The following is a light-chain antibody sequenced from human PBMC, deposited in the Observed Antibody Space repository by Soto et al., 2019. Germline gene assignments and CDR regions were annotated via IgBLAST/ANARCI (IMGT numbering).Light chain of an antibody. CDR1: QSVRTN. Sequence: ELVMTQSPAPLSVSPGASASLSCRARQSVRTNLAWYQQQPGQAPRLLIYXASTRATGIPARFSGSGSATEFTLNISSLQSEDFAVYDCQQDSQNYNNWLWTFGQGTKVEIK. V-gene: IGKV3-15*01. CDR3: QQDSQNYNNWLWT. J-gene: IGKJ1*01. CDR2: XAS.